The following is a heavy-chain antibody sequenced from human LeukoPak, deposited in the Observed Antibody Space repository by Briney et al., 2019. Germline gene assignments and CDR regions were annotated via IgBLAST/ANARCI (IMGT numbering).Heavy chain of an antibody. CDR1: GGPISSHY. J-gene: IGHJ5*02. V-gene: IGHV4-59*11. Sequence: PSETLSLTCTVSGGPISSHYWSWIRQPPGKGLEWIGYIYYSGSTNYNPSLKSRVTISVDTSKNQFSLKLSSVTTADTAVYYCARDNSGWYNWFDPWGQGTLVTVSS. D-gene: IGHD6-19*01. CDR3: ARDNSGWYNWFDP. CDR2: IYYSGST.